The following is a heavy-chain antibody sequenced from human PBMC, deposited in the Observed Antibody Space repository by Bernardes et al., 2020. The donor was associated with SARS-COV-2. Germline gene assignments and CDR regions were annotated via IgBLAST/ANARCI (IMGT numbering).Heavy chain of an antibody. Sequence: GSLRLSCAASGFTFSDYYMSWIRQAPGKGLEWVSYISSSGSTIYYADPVKRRFTISRDNAKHSLYLQMNRLRAEDTAVYYCERSARITIFGVVTPWGGMDVWGQGTTVTVSS. J-gene: IGHJ6*02. CDR3: ERSARITIFGVVTPWGGMDV. CDR2: ISSSGSTI. V-gene: IGHV3-11*01. CDR1: GFTFSDYY. D-gene: IGHD3-3*01.